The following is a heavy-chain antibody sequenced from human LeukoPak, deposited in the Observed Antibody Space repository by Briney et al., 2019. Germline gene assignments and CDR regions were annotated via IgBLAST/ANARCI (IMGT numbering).Heavy chain of an antibody. CDR3: AKDGSREQWLPPSTVSFDY. CDR1: GFTFSSYA. D-gene: IGHD6-19*01. J-gene: IGHJ4*02. Sequence: GGSLRLSCAASGFTFSSYAMSWVRQAPGKGLEWVSAISGSGGSTYYADSVKGRFTISRDNSKNTLYLQMNSLRAEDTAVYYCAKDGSREQWLPPSTVSFDYWGQGTLVTVSS. CDR2: ISGSGGST. V-gene: IGHV3-23*01.